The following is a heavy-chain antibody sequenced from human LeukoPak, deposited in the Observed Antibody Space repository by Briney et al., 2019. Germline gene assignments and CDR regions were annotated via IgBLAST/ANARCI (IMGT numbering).Heavy chain of an antibody. V-gene: IGHV4-31*03. D-gene: IGHD6-13*01. CDR3: ARFIAAAGVFDY. CDR1: GGSISSGGYY. Sequence: SETLSLTCTVSGGSISSGGYYWSRIRQHPGKGLEWIGYIYYSGSTYYNPSFKSRVTISVDTSKNQFSLKLSSVTAADTAVYYCARFIAAAGVFDYWGQGTLVTVSS. CDR2: IYYSGST. J-gene: IGHJ4*02.